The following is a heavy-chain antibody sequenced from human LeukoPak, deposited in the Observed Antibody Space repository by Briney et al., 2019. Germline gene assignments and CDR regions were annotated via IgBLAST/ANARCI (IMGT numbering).Heavy chain of an antibody. V-gene: IGHV3-23*01. J-gene: IGHJ4*02. D-gene: IGHD4-17*01. CDR1: GFALSSFA. Sequence: GGSLRLSRADSGFALSSFAMSWVRPAPRKGVEGVSTISGSGGTTNYADSVKGRFTFSRDNSKNTVYLQMNSLRVEDTAVYYWAKDLPDRGDYMEGCWGQGTLVTVSS. CDR2: ISGSGGTT. CDR3: AKDLPDRGDYMEGC.